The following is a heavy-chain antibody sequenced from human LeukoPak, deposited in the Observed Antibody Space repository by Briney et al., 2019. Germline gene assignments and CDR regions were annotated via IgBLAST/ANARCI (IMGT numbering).Heavy chain of an antibody. CDR1: GGTFSSYT. D-gene: IGHD2-2*02. J-gene: IGHJ6*02. CDR3: ARDVSCSSTSCYTKHHYYYGMDV. Sequence: SVKVSCKASGGTFSSYTISWVRQAPGQGLEWMGRIIPILGIANYAQKFQGRVTITADKSTSTAYMEVSSLRSEDTAVYYCARDVSCSSTSCYTKHHYYYGMDVWGQGTTVTVSS. V-gene: IGHV1-69*04. CDR2: IIPILGIA.